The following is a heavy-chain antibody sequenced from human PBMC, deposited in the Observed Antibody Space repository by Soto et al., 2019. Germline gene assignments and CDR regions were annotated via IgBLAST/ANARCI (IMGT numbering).Heavy chain of an antibody. V-gene: IGHV3-66*03. CDR2: IYSCGST. Sequence: GGSLRLSCAASGFTVSSNYMSWVRQAPGEGLVWVSVIYSCGSTYYADSAKGRFTISRDKSKNTLYLQMNSLRAEDTAVYYCRSEQLAVLRGVLDYWGQGTLVTVSS. J-gene: IGHJ4*02. D-gene: IGHD1-1*01. CDR3: RSEQLAVLRGVLDY. CDR1: GFTVSSNY.